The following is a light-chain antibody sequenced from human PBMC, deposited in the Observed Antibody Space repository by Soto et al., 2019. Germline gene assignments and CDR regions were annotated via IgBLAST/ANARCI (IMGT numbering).Light chain of an antibody. CDR2: DVT. CDR3: CSYAGGYTYV. CDR1: SSDVGGYNS. Sequence: QSVLTQPRSVSGSPGQSVTISCTGTSSDVGGYNSVSWFQQYPGKAPRLMIYDVTKRPSGVPDRFSGSKSGNTASLTISGLQAEDEADFCCCSYAGGYTYVFGTGTRSPS. V-gene: IGLV2-11*01. J-gene: IGLJ1*01.